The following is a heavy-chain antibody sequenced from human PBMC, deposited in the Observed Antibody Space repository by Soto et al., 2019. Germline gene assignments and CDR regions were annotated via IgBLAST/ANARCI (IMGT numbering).Heavy chain of an antibody. V-gene: IGHV4-34*01. Sequence: NPSETLSLTCAVYGGSFSGYYWSWIRQPPGKGLEWIGEINHSGSTNYNPSLKSRVTISVDTSKNQFSLKLSSVTAADTAVYYCARGSSSSSHYYYYYMDVWGKGTTVTVSS. J-gene: IGHJ6*03. CDR2: INHSGST. D-gene: IGHD6-13*01. CDR3: ARGSSSSSHYYYYYMDV. CDR1: GGSFSGYY.